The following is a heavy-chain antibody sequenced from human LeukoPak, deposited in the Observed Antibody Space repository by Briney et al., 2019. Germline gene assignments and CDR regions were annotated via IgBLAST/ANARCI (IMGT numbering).Heavy chain of an antibody. D-gene: IGHD4-17*01. CDR2: MKPDGREK. CDR1: GFTFSSYW. CDR3: ARGHGDSAIN. Sequence: SGGSLRLSCALSGFTFSSYWMTWVRHAPGKGREWVASMKPDGREKTHLYSVKGRFTISRHNTNNSLNRTMNRPRAEHTAVFYCARGHGDSAINWGQRTLVTVSS. V-gene: IGHV3-7*01. J-gene: IGHJ4*02.